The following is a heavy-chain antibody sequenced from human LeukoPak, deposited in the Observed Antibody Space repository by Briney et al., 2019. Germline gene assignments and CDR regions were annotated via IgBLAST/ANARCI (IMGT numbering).Heavy chain of an antibody. CDR2: IRSDGSNK. Sequence: PGGSLRLSCAASGFTFSSYGMHWVRQAPGTGLEWVAFIRSDGSNKNYADSVKGRFTISRDNAKNSLYLQMNSLRAEDTAVYYCARGDIVASSPDYWGQGTLVTVSS. J-gene: IGHJ4*02. D-gene: IGHD5-12*01. CDR1: GFTFSSYG. CDR3: ARGDIVASSPDY. V-gene: IGHV3-30*02.